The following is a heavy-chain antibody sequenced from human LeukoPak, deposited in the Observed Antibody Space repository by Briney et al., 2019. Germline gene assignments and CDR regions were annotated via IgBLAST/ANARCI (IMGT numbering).Heavy chain of an antibody. CDR3: AKDPRRNYCGSGSYYGWFDP. CDR1: GFMFSVYG. Sequence: PGGSLRLSCVASGFMFSVYGMHWVRQAPGKGLEWVAVIWNDGSNKYYADSVKGRFTISRDNSKNTLYLQMNSLRAEDTAVYYCAKDPRRNYCGSGSYYGWFDPWGQGTLVTVSS. J-gene: IGHJ5*02. D-gene: IGHD3-10*01. CDR2: IWNDGSNK. V-gene: IGHV3-30*02.